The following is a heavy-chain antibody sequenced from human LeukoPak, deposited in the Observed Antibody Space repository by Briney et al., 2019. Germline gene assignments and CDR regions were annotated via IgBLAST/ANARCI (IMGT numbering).Heavy chain of an antibody. CDR2: MNPNRGNT. V-gene: IGHV1-8*01. CDR1: GYTFTSYD. D-gene: IGHD3-22*01. CDR3: ARDRSYYYDSSGYYNWFDP. Sequence: EASAKVSCKASGYTFTSYDINWVRQATGQGLEWMGWMNPNRGNTGYAQKFQGRVTMTRNTSIGTAYMELSSLRSEDTAVYYCARDRSYYYDSSGYYNWFDPWGQGTLVTVSS. J-gene: IGHJ5*02.